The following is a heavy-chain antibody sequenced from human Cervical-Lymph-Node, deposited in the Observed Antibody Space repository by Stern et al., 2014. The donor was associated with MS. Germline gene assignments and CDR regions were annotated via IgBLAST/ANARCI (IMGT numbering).Heavy chain of an antibody. J-gene: IGHJ6*02. CDR1: GGSISNSDYY. CDR2: LYYTGNT. Sequence: QVQLQESGPGLVKPSQTLPLSCTVSGGSISNSDYYWRWMRQTPGKDLEWIWSLYYTGNTYYNPSLKSRVTISVDTSKNQFSLKLSSVTAADTAVYYCARMVRGVNGMDVWGQGTTVTVSS. V-gene: IGHV4-30-4*01. D-gene: IGHD3-10*01. CDR3: ARMVRGVNGMDV.